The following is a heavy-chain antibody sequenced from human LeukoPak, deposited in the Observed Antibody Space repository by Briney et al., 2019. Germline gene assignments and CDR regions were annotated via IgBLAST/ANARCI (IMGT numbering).Heavy chain of an antibody. Sequence: GGSLRLSCAASGFTFSSYAMHWVRQAPGKGLEWVSAISGSGASTNYADSVKGRFTISRDNSENTLWLQMNSLRAEDTAVYYCAKGYASESCRYFDPWGQGTLVTVSS. CDR3: AKGYASESCRYFDP. J-gene: IGHJ5*02. V-gene: IGHV3-23*01. CDR1: GFTFSSYA. CDR2: ISGSGAST. D-gene: IGHD3-10*01.